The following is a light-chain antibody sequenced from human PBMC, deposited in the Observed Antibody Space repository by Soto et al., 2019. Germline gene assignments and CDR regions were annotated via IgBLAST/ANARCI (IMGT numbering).Light chain of an antibody. V-gene: IGKV1-39*01. J-gene: IGKJ1*01. CDR2: AAS. Sequence: DSPMTQCPASLYASVGGRVTITCRASQSISSYLNWYQQKPGKAPKLLIYAASSLQSGVPSRFSGSGSGTDFTLTISSLQPEDFATYFCQQCYSTPWTFGEGTKVDNK. CDR1: QSISSY. CDR3: QQCYSTPWT.